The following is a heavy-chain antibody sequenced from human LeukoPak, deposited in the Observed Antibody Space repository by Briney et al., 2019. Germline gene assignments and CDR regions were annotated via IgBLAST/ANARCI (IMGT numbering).Heavy chain of an antibody. J-gene: IGHJ3*02. V-gene: IGHV3-7*03. D-gene: IGHD3-10*01. CDR3: ARDGRIRITMVRGVREYAFDI. CDR1: GFTFSSYW. CDR2: INQDGSEK. Sequence: GGSLRLSCAASGFTFSSYWMSWVRQAPGKGLEGVANINQDGSEKYYVDSVKGRFTISRDNAKNSLYLQMNSLRAEDTAVYYCARDGRIRITMVRGVREYAFDIWGQGTMVTVSS.